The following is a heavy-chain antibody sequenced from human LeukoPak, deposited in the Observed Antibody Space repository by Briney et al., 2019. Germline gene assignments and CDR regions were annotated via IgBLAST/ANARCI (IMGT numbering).Heavy chain of an antibody. CDR3: ARVRYYYDSSGYYYFDY. V-gene: IGHV1-69*01. D-gene: IGHD3-22*01. Sequence: SVKVSCKASGGTFSSYAISWVRQAPGQGLEWMGGIIPIFGTANYAQKFQGRVTTTADEFTSTAYMELSSLRSEDTAVYYCARVRYYYDSSGYYYFDYWGQGTLVTVSS. CDR2: IIPIFGTA. J-gene: IGHJ4*02. CDR1: GGTFSSYA.